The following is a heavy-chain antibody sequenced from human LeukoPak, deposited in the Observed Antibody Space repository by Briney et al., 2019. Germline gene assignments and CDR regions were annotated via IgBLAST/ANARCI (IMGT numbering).Heavy chain of an antibody. Sequence: ASVKVSCKASGYTFTSYGISWVRQAPGQGLEWMGWISAYNGNTNYAQKLQGRVTMTTDTSTSTAYMELRSLRSDDTAVYYCASNYCGGDCYSTYYYYYYGMDVWGQGTTVTVSS. D-gene: IGHD2-21*02. J-gene: IGHJ6*02. CDR1: GYTFTSYG. CDR2: ISAYNGNT. CDR3: ASNYCGGDCYSTYYYYYYGMDV. V-gene: IGHV1-18*01.